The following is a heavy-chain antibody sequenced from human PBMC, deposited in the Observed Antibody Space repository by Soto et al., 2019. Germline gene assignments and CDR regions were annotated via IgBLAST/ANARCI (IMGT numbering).Heavy chain of an antibody. CDR2: INHSGST. J-gene: IGHJ6*03. Sequence: PSETLSLTCAVSGGSFSGYQWSWIRQPPGKGLGWIGEINHSGSTNYNPSLKSRVTISVDTSKNQFSLKLSSVTAADTAVYYCARGRTAAQRYYYYYMDVWGKGTTVTVSS. V-gene: IGHV4-34*01. CDR3: ARGRTAAQRYYYYYMDV. D-gene: IGHD2-21*02. CDR1: GGSFSGYQ.